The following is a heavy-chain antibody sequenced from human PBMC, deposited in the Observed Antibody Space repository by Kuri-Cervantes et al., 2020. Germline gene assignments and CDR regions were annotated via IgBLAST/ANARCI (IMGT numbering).Heavy chain of an antibody. CDR1: GFTVSSNY. CDR2: ISSSGSTI. V-gene: IGHV3-11*01. J-gene: IGHJ4*02. Sequence: GESLKISCAASGFTVSSNYMSWVRQAPGKGLEWVSYISSSGSTIYYADSVKGRFTISRDNAKNSLYLQMNSLRAEDTAVYYCARSPRYDSSGYRDYFDYWGQGTLVTVSS. D-gene: IGHD3-22*01. CDR3: ARSPRYDSSGYRDYFDY.